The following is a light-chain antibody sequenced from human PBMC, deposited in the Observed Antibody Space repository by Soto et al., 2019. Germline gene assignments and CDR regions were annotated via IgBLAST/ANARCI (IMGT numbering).Light chain of an antibody. Sequence: EVVLTQSPATLSLSPGDRATLSCRASQSVFGYLAWYQHKPGQAPRLLIYDAYTRATGVPARFSGSGSETDFTLIISSLEPEDFAVYYCQQRSDSPPLTFGGGTKVEIK. CDR1: QSVFGY. J-gene: IGKJ4*01. CDR2: DAY. V-gene: IGKV3-11*01. CDR3: QQRSDSPPLT.